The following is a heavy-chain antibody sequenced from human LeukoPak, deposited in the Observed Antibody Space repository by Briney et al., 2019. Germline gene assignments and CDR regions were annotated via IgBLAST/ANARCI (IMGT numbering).Heavy chain of an antibody. V-gene: IGHV3-48*01. CDR1: GFTFSDYS. D-gene: IGHD6-6*01. CDR2: ISISGSFI. CDR3: ARDLSRVVGSSSDFDY. J-gene: IGHJ4*02. Sequence: GGSLRLSCAASGFTFSDYSMTWVRQAPGKGLEWLSYISISGSFIYYADSVKGRFTISRDNSKNTLYLQMNSLRAEDTAVYYCARDLSRVVGSSSDFDYWGQGTLVTVSS.